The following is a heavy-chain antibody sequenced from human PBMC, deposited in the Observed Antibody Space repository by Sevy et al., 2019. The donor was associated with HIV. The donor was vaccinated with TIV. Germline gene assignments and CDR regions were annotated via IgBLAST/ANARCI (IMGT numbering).Heavy chain of an antibody. CDR1: GYTFTSYD. D-gene: IGHD2-15*01. CDR2: MNPNSGNT. V-gene: IGHV1-8*01. CDR3: ARAVAEYYFDY. Sequence: ASVKVACKASGYTFTSYDINWVRQATGQGLEWMGCMNPNSGNTGYAQKFQGRVTMTRNTSISTAYMELSSLRSEDTAVYYCARAVAEYYFDYWGQGTLVTVSS. J-gene: IGHJ4*02.